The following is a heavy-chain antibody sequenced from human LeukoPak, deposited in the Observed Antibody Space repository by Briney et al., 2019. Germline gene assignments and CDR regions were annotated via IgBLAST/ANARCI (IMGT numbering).Heavy chain of an antibody. CDR3: ARQYYDILTDPNYFDS. Sequence: GESLKISCKGSGYSFSNYWIGWVRQMPGKGLEWLGIILPGNSDTRYSPSFQGRVTMSADKSISTAYLQWSSLKSADTAMYYCARQYYDILTDPNYFDSWGQGTLVTVSS. CDR1: GYSFSNYW. D-gene: IGHD3-9*01. J-gene: IGHJ4*02. V-gene: IGHV5-51*01. CDR2: ILPGNSDT.